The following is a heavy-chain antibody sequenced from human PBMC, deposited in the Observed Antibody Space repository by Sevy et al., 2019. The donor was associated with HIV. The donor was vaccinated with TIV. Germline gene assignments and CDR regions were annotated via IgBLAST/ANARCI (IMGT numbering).Heavy chain of an antibody. D-gene: IGHD4-17*01. V-gene: IGHV3-9*01. CDR2: ISWHSRDI. CDR1: NFNFEDYA. J-gene: IGHJ6*02. Sequence: GGSLRLTCEASNFNFEDYAMHWVRQGPGKGLEWVAGISWHSRDIGYADSVKGRFTISRDNTRKSVDLQMDSLRPDDTALYFCSKDIVTRRPTSKLYNFYGMDIWGQGTTVTVSS. CDR3: SKDIVTRRPTSKLYNFYGMDI.